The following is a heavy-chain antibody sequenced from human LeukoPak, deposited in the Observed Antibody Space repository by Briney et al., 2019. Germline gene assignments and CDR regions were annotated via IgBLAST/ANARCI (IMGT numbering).Heavy chain of an antibody. D-gene: IGHD1-26*01. Sequence: SETLSLTCTVSGGSISSYYWSWIRQPAGKGLEWLARIYTSGSTNYNPSLKSRVTMSVDTSKNQFSLKLSSVTAADTAVYYCARGRWESYYFDYWGQGTLVTVSS. V-gene: IGHV4-4*07. J-gene: IGHJ4*02. CDR1: GGSISSYY. CDR2: IYTSGST. CDR3: ARGRWESYYFDY.